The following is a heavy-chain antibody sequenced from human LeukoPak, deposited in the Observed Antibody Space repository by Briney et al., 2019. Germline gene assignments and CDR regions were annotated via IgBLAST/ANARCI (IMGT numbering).Heavy chain of an antibody. CDR1: GFTFSNAW. J-gene: IGHJ4*02. CDR2: IKTKAQGETT. Sequence: PGGSLRLSCAASGFTFSNAWMSWVRQAPGKGLEWVGQIKTKAQGETTDYAALAKGRFTISRDDSKNTLYLQMSSLKTEDTAVYYCTAGVGATAQDYWGQGTLVTVSS. CDR3: TAGVGATAQDY. V-gene: IGHV3-15*01. D-gene: IGHD1-26*01.